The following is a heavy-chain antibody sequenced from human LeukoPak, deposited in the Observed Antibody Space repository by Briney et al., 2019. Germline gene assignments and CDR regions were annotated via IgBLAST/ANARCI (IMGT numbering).Heavy chain of an antibody. V-gene: IGHV3-53*01. J-gene: IGHJ4*02. CDR2: IYSGGST. CDR3: ARVAVAGIDY. D-gene: IGHD6-19*01. Sequence: PGGSLRLSCAASGFTVGSNYMSWVRQAPGKGLEWVSVIYSGGSTYYADSVKGRFTISRDNSKNTLYLQMNSLRAEDTAVYYCARVAVAGIDYWGQETLVTVSS. CDR1: GFTVGSNY.